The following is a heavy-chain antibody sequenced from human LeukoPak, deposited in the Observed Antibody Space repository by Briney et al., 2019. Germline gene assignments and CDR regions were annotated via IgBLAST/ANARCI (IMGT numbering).Heavy chain of an antibody. CDR1: GFSLSTSGMC. J-gene: IGHJ6*03. CDR3: ARITGEGANNYYYYYMDV. D-gene: IGHD1-26*01. V-gene: IGHV2-70*11. Sequence: SGPTLVNPTQTFTLTCTFSGFSLSTSGMCVSWIRQPPGKALEWLARIDWDDDKYYSTSLKTRLTISKDTSKNQVVLTMTNMDPVDTATYYCARITGEGANNYYYYYMDVWGKGTTVTVSS. CDR2: IDWDDDK.